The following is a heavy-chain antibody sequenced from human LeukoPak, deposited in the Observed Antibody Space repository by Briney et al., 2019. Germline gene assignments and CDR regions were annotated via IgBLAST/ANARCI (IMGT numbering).Heavy chain of an antibody. CDR3: AKSLDLAVAGIDY. Sequence: PGGSLRLSCAASRFTFSIHAMSWVRQALGKGLKWVSGINDSGDSTYHADSVKGRFTISRDNSKNTLYLQVNSLRAEDTAVYYCAKSLDLAVAGIDYWGQGTLVTVSS. CDR1: RFTFSIHA. CDR2: INDSGDST. V-gene: IGHV3-23*01. D-gene: IGHD6-19*01. J-gene: IGHJ4*02.